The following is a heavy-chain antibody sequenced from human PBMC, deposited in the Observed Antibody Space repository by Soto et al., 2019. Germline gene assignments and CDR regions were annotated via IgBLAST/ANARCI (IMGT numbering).Heavy chain of an antibody. J-gene: IGHJ6*02. CDR1: GDSIGRGNKH. Sequence: SSETLSLTCTVSGDSIGRGNKHWSWIRKAPGKGLEYIGYIFSSATTYYNPSLKSRLTMSLDTSQNQFSLKLNSVTAADTAVYFCARVPSPFDFYYAMDVWGQGTTVTVSS. D-gene: IGHD3-16*01. CDR3: ARVPSPFDFYYAMDV. CDR2: IFSSATT. V-gene: IGHV4-30-4*02.